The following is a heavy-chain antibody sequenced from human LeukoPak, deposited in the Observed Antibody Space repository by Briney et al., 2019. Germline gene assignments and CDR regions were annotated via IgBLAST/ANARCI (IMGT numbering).Heavy chain of an antibody. CDR1: GGSIISGGYY. CDR3: AKSGDGYNFDY. CDR2: IYYSGTT. V-gene: IGHV4-31*03. D-gene: IGHD5-24*01. Sequence: SQTLSPTCTVSGGSIISGGYYWSWIRQHPGKGLEWIGYIYYSGTTYYNPSLKSRVTISVDTSNNQFSLKVTSVTAADTAVYYCAKSGDGYNFDYWGQGTLVTVSS. J-gene: IGHJ4*02.